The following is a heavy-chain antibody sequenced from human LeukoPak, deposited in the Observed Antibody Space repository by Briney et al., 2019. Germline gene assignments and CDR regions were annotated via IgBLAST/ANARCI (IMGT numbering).Heavy chain of an antibody. CDR2: ISGSNNNT. CDR3: AKGHHHGSGSFWV. CDR1: GFTLSSYA. J-gene: IGHJ4*02. V-gene: IGHV3-23*01. D-gene: IGHD3-10*01. Sequence: GGSLRLSCTASGFTLSSYAMTWVRQAPGKGLEWVSAISGSNNNTYYAASVKGRFTISRDNSKNTLYLQMSSLRAEDTAVYCCAKGHHHGSGSFWVWGQGTLVTVSS.